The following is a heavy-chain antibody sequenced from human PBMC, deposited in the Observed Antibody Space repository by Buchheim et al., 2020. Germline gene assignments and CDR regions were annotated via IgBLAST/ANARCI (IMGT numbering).Heavy chain of an antibody. CDR1: GGSISSGSYY. V-gene: IGHV4-61*02. D-gene: IGHD2-15*01. Sequence: QVQLQESGPGLVKPSQTLSLTCTVSGGSISSGSYYWSWIRQPAGKGLEWIGRIYTSGSTNYNPSLKSRVTISVDTSKNHFSLKLSSVTAADTAVYYCARDPYCSGGSCYYYYGMDVWGQGTT. CDR2: IYTSGST. J-gene: IGHJ6*02. CDR3: ARDPYCSGGSCYYYYGMDV.